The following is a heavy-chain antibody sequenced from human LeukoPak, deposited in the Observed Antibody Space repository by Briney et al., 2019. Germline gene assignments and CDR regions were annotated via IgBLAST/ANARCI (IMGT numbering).Heavy chain of an antibody. CDR2: INPNSGGT. Sequence: ASVKVSCKASGYTFTGYYMHWVRQAPGQGLEWMGWINPNSGGTNYAQKFQGRVTMTRDTSISTAYMELSRLRSDDTAVYYCARSRLFWSGYMYWGQGTLVTVSS. J-gene: IGHJ4*02. V-gene: IGHV1-2*02. CDR1: GYTFTGYY. D-gene: IGHD3-3*01. CDR3: ARSRLFWSGYMY.